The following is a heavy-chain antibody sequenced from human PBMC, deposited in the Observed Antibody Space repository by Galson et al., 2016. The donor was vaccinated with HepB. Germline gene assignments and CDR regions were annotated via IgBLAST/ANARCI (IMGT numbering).Heavy chain of an antibody. J-gene: IGHJ4*02. CDR2: MDILGDG. D-gene: IGHD6-19*01. Sequence: LRLSCAASGFAFSGYDIHWVRQAAGKGLEWVSAMDILGDGYYSDSVKGRFTISRENAKSSLYLHMNSLRAEDTALYSCAVIEVAGGTSDYWGQGTLVTVSS. CDR1: GFAFSGYD. V-gene: IGHV3-13*01. CDR3: AVIEVAGGTSDY.